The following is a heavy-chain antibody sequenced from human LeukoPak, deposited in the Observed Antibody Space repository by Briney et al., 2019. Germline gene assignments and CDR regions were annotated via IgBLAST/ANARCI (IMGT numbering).Heavy chain of an antibody. V-gene: IGHV4-39*01. D-gene: IGHD6-13*01. CDR1: GGSISSSSYY. CDR2: IYYSGST. Sequence: SETLSLTCTVSGGSISSSSYYWGWIRQPPGKGLEWIGSIYYSGSTYYNPSLKSRVTISVDTSKNQFSLKLSSVTAADTAVYYCAIQDRVAAAGRAYYYYMDVWGKGTTVTVSS. J-gene: IGHJ6*03. CDR3: AIQDRVAAAGRAYYYYMDV.